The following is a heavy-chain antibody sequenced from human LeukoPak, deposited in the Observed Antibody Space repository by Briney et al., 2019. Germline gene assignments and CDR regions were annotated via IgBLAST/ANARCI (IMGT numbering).Heavy chain of an antibody. Sequence: PSETLSLTCTVSGGSISSYYWSWIRQPPGKGLEWLGYIYYSGSTHYNPSLKSRVAISVDTSKNQFSLRLSSVTATDTAMYYCATSSYYYFMAVWGKGTTVTISS. CDR3: ATSSYYYFMAV. CDR1: GGSISSYY. CDR2: IYYSGST. V-gene: IGHV4-59*08. J-gene: IGHJ6*03.